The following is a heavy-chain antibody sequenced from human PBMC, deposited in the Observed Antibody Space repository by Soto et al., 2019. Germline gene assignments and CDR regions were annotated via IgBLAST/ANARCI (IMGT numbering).Heavy chain of an antibody. CDR3: ARGDIAAAGKPKKYYYYYMDV. Sequence: GGSLRLSCAASGFTFSDYYMSWIRQAPGKGLEWVSYISSSGSTIYYADSVKGRFTISRDNAKNSLYLQMNSLRAEDTAVYYCARGDIAAAGKPKKYYYYYMDVWGKGTTVTVSS. CDR1: GFTFSDYY. V-gene: IGHV3-11*01. D-gene: IGHD6-13*01. CDR2: ISSSGSTI. J-gene: IGHJ6*03.